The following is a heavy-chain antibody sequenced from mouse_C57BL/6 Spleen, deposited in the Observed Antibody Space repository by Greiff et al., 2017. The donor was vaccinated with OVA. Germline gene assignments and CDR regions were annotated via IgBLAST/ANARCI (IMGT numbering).Heavy chain of an antibody. V-gene: IGHV1-53*01. Sequence: QVQLKQPGTELVKPGASVKLSCKASGYTFTSYWMHWVKQRPGQGLEWIGNINPSNGGTNYNEKFKSKATLTVDKSSSTAYMQLSSLTSEDSAVYYCARSDYYGSDAMDYWGQGTSVTVSS. CDR3: ARSDYYGSDAMDY. J-gene: IGHJ4*01. CDR2: INPSNGGT. D-gene: IGHD1-1*01. CDR1: GYTFTSYW.